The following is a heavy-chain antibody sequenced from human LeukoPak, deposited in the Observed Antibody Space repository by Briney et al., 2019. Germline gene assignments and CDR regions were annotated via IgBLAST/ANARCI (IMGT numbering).Heavy chain of an antibody. CDR3: ARDTSGSSRNYYSYYMDV. CDR2: ISGSGGST. Sequence: GGSLRLSCAASGFTFSSYGMSWVRQAPGKGLEWVSAISGSGGSTYYADSVKGRFTISRDNAKNSLYLQMNSLRAEDTAVYYCARDTSGSSRNYYSYYMDVWGKGTTVPISS. J-gene: IGHJ6*03. V-gene: IGHV3-23*01. D-gene: IGHD6-13*01. CDR1: GFTFSSYG.